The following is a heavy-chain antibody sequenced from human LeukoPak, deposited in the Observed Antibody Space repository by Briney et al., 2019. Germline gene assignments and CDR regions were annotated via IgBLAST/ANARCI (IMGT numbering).Heavy chain of an antibody. CDR2: LNAGNGNT. V-gene: IGHV1-3*01. Sequence: GASVKVSCKASGYTFTTYTIHWVRQAPGQRLEWMGWLNAGNGNTKYSQEFQDRVTISGDTSTSTAYMELRSLRSDDTAVYYCARDARYGSLDYWGQGTLVTVSS. J-gene: IGHJ4*02. CDR3: ARDARYGSLDY. D-gene: IGHD3-10*01. CDR1: GYTFTTYT.